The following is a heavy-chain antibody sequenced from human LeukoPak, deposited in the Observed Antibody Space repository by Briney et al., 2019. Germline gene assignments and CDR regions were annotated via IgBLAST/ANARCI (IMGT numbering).Heavy chain of an antibody. CDR3: AKGSAAGRPYYFDY. CDR2: IDITGAYT. J-gene: IGHJ4*02. CDR1: GFIFSNYA. V-gene: IGHV3-23*01. Sequence: GGSLRLSCAASGFIFSNYAMSWVRQAPGKGLEWVSAIDITGAYTWYADSVKGRFTISKDSSKTILYLQMNSLRVEDAAVYFCAKGSAAGRPYYFDYWGQGTLVTVSS. D-gene: IGHD6-25*01.